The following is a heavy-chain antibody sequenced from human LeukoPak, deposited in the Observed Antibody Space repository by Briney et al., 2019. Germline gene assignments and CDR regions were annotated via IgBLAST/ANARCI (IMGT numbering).Heavy chain of an antibody. V-gene: IGHV4-39*01. D-gene: IGHD5-18*01. CDR3: ARHIYTYGSYHLDY. CDR1: GVSTSSSSYY. J-gene: IGHJ4*02. Sequence: PSETLSLTCTVSGVSTSSSSYYWGWVRQPPGKGLEWIGSVYYSGSTYYNPSLNSRVTISIDTSKNQFSLKLNSVTAADTAVYYCARHIYTYGSYHLDYWGQGTLVTVSP. CDR2: VYYSGST.